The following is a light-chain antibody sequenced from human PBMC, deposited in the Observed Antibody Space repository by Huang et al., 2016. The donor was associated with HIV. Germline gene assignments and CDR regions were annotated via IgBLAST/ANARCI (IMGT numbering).Light chain of an antibody. CDR3: QQSFSTPYT. CDR2: AAS. CDR1: QTIGTH. V-gene: IGKV1-39*01. J-gene: IGKJ2*01. Sequence: DIQMTQSPSSLSASVGDRLTISCRASQTIGTHLNWYQQKPGKAPKLLSYAASTLQSAVPSRFSGSGSGAVFALTITGLQPEDFATYYCQQSFSTPYTFGQGTKLDIK.